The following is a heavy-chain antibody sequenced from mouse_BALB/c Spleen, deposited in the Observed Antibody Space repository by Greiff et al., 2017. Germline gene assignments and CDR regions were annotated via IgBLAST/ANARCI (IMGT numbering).Heavy chain of an antibody. CDR2: INPSTGYT. D-gene: IGHD4-1*01. CDR1: GYTFTSYW. CDR3: AKLGRMDY. J-gene: IGHJ4*01. Sequence: QVQLKESGAELAKPGASVKMSCKASGYTFTSYWMHWVKQRPGQGLEWIGYINPSTGYTEYNQKFKDKATLTADKSSSTAYMQLSSLTSEDSAVYYCAKLGRMDYWGQGTSVTVSS. V-gene: IGHV1-7*01.